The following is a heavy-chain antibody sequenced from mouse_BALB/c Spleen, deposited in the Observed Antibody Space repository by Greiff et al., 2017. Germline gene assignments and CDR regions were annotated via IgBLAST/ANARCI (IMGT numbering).Heavy chain of an antibody. Sequence: DVQLVESGGGLVQPGGSLKLSCAASGFTFSSYTMSWVRQTPEKRLEWVAYISNGGGSTYYPDTVKGRFTISRDNAKNTLYLQMSSLKSEDTAMYYCARQNPYHDWGQGTLVTVSA. J-gene: IGHJ3*01. CDR3: ARQNPYHD. V-gene: IGHV5-12-2*01. D-gene: IGHD2-10*01. CDR1: GFTFSSYT. CDR2: ISNGGGST.